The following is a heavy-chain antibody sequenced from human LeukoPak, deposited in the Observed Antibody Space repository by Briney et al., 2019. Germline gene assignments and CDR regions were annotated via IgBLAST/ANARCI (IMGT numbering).Heavy chain of an antibody. CDR3: ARDQGYSYGRGFDY. D-gene: IGHD5-18*01. V-gene: IGHV4-59*01. Sequence: TSETLSLTCAVYGGSFSGYYWSWIRRPPGKGLEWIGYIYYSGSTNYNPSLKSRVTISVDTSKNQFSLKLSSVTAADTAVYYCARDQGYSYGRGFDYWGQGTLVTVSS. CDR2: IYYSGST. CDR1: GGSFSGYY. J-gene: IGHJ4*02.